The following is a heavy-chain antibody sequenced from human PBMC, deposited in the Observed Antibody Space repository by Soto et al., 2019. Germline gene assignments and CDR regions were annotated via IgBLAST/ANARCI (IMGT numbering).Heavy chain of an antibody. CDR3: ARSSVVVPGPPRYYYYMDV. Sequence: ASVKVSCKASGYTFTSYDINWVRQATGQGLEWMGWMNPNSGNTGYAQKFQGRVTMTRNTSISTAYMELSSLRSEDTAVYYCARSSVVVPGPPRYYYYMDVWGKGTTVTVSS. CDR1: GYTFTSYD. J-gene: IGHJ6*03. CDR2: MNPNSGNT. D-gene: IGHD2-2*01. V-gene: IGHV1-8*01.